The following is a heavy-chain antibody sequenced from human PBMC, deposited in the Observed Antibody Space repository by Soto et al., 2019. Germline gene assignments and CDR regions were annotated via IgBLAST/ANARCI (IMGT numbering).Heavy chain of an antibody. CDR2: MNPNSGNT. CDR3: ARLQTYYDLWSGYPKYYYYGMDV. V-gene: IGHV1-8*01. CDR1: GYTFTSYD. Sequence: ASVKVSCKASGYTFTSYDINWVRQATGQGLEWMGWMNPNSGNTGYAQKFQGRVTMTRNTSISTAYMELSSLRSEDTAVYYCARLQTYYDLWSGYPKYYYYGMDVWGQGTTVTVSS. J-gene: IGHJ6*02. D-gene: IGHD3-3*01.